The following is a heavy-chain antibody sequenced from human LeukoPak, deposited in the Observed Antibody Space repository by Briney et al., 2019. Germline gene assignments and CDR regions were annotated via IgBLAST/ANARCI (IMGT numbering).Heavy chain of an antibody. CDR3: VREVVLMVYAVGY. D-gene: IGHD2-8*01. V-gene: IGHV1-2*02. CDR1: GYTFTAYY. Sequence: GASVKVSCKASGYTFTAYYMHWLRQAPGQGLEWMGWINPNSGGTNYAQKFQGRVTMTRDTSISTAYMELSRLGSDDTAVYYCVREVVLMVYAVGYWGQGTLVTVSS. CDR2: INPNSGGT. J-gene: IGHJ4*02.